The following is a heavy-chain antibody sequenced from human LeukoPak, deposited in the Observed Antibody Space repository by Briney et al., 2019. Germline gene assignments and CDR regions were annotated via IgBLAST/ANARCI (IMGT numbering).Heavy chain of an antibody. J-gene: IGHJ6*03. CDR1: GGSISSGAYY. Sequence: SETLSLTCTVSGGSISSGAYYWTWIRQHPGEGLEWLGYVYYSGSTYHNPSLRSRITMSLDTSKNQFSLKLSSVTAADTAVYFCARAPKGMTTVRYYYYYYMDVWGKGTTVTVSS. CDR2: VYYSGST. D-gene: IGHD4-11*01. CDR3: ARAPKGMTTVRYYYYYYMDV. V-gene: IGHV4-31*03.